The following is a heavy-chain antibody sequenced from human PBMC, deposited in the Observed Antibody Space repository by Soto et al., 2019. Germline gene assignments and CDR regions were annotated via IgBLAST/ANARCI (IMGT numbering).Heavy chain of an antibody. CDR1: GFTFSSYG. Sequence: QVRLAESGGSVVQPGRSRRLSCTTSGFTFSSYGMHWVRQAPGKGLEWVAVIWPDGSKEFYADSVKGRFSISRDNSKKTLYMQMNSLKVEDTAVYYCAIGRIVVQPFDSWGRGTLVTVSP. CDR2: IWPDGSKE. J-gene: IGHJ5*01. CDR3: AIGRIVVQPFDS. D-gene: IGHD2-15*01. V-gene: IGHV3-33*01.